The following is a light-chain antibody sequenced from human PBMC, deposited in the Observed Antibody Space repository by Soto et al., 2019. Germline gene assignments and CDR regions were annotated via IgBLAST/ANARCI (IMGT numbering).Light chain of an antibody. CDR1: QTVNTY. V-gene: IGKV1-39*01. J-gene: IGKJ1*01. Sequence: DIQITQSPSSLSASIGDRGTITWRASQTVNTYLHWYQQTPGKSPKILIYAASNLPSGVPSRFRGSWSGTNFTLSLNSLQPEDFETYYGQQGYSNPWTFGQGTKVDIK. CDR3: QQGYSNPWT. CDR2: AAS.